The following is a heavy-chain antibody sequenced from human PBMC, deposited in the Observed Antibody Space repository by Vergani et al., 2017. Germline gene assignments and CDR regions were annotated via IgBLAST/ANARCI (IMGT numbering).Heavy chain of an antibody. CDR1: GFTFSNAW. J-gene: IGHJ4*02. CDR2: IKSKTDGGTT. Sequence: EVQLVESGGGLVKPGGSLRLSCAASGFTFSNAWMSWVRQAPGKGLEWVGRIKSKTDGGTTDYAAPVKGRFTISRDNSKNTLYLQMNSLRAEDTAVYYCARFPGHYDSSGYLDWGQGTLVTVSS. D-gene: IGHD3-22*01. V-gene: IGHV3-15*01. CDR3: ARFPGHYDSSGYLD.